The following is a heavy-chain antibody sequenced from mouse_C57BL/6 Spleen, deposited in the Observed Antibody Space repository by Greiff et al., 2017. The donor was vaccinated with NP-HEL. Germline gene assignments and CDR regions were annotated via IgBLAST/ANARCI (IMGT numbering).Heavy chain of an antibody. J-gene: IGHJ3*01. CDR2: IDPEKGDT. V-gene: IGHV14-4*01. CDR3: TTNGDSPGFAY. Sequence: EVQLQQSGAELVRPGASVKLSCTASGFNIKADYMHWVKPRPEQGLEWIGWIDPEKGDTEYASKFQGKATRTADTSSNTAYRQLSSLTSEDTAVYYCTTNGDSPGFAYWGQGTRVTVAA. D-gene: IGHD2-13*01. CDR1: GFNIKADY.